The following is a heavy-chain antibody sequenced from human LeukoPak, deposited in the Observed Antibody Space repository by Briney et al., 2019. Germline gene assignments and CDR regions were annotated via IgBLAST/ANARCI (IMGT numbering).Heavy chain of an antibody. CDR2: ISSSGNTI. D-gene: IGHD1-1*01. CDR3: ARETLELDS. Sequence: PGGSLRLSCAASGFIFSSYEMNWVRQAPGKGLEWVSYISSSGNTIYYADSVKGRFTISRDNAKNLLYLQMNSLRAEDTAVYYCARETLELDSWGQGTLVTVSP. J-gene: IGHJ4*02. V-gene: IGHV3-48*03. CDR1: GFIFSSYE.